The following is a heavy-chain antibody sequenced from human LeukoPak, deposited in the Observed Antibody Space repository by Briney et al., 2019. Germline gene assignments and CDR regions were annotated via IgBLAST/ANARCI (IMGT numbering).Heavy chain of an antibody. J-gene: IGHJ4*02. D-gene: IGHD2-2*01. V-gene: IGHV3-23*01. Sequence: PGGSLRLSCAASGFTFSSYAMSWVRQVPGKGLEWVSAISGSGVSTYYADSVKGRFTISRDNSKNTLCLQMSSLRAEDTAVYYCAKGRYCSSTSCYSVDYWGQGTLVTVSS. CDR3: AKGRYCSSTSCYSVDY. CDR2: ISGSGVST. CDR1: GFTFSSYA.